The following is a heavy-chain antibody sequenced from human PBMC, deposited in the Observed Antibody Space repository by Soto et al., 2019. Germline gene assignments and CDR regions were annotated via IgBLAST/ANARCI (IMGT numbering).Heavy chain of an antibody. Sequence: QVQLVQSGAEVKKPGSSVKVSCKASGGTFSSYAISWVRQAPGQGLEWMGGIIPIFGTANYAQKFQGRVTIPADESTSTAYMELSSLRSEDTAVYYCARVRFGRDSSGYPFDYWGQGTLVTVSS. V-gene: IGHV1-69*01. CDR2: IIPIFGTA. J-gene: IGHJ4*02. CDR3: ARVRFGRDSSGYPFDY. D-gene: IGHD3-22*01. CDR1: GGTFSSYA.